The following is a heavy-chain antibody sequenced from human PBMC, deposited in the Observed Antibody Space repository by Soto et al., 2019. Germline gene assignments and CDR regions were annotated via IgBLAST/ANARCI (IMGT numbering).Heavy chain of an antibody. CDR3: ARGYYDFWSAYPFWIPDQYYYIVV. V-gene: IGHV1-8*01. J-gene: IGHJ6*03. CDR1: GSTFPRSG. D-gene: IGHD3-3*01. CDR2: MNPNSGNT. Sequence: ASVKVYCKASGSTFPRSGVHRVRHAPVQGLEWMGWMNPNSGNTGYAQKFQGRVTMTRNTSISTAYMELSSLRSEDTAVYYCARGYYDFWSAYPFWIPDQYYYIVVPRKTTTVTGSS.